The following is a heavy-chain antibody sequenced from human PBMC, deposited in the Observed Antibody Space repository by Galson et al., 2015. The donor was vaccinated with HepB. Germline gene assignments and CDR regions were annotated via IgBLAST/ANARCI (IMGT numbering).Heavy chain of an antibody. J-gene: IGHJ6*03. CDR2: ISYDGSNK. D-gene: IGHD3-3*01. CDR1: GFTFSSYG. CDR3: AKDGITIHKTPQPNYYYYYYMDV. Sequence: SLRLSCAASGFTFSSYGMHWVRQAPGKGLEWVAVISYDGSNKYYADSVKGRFTISRDNSKNTLYLQMNSLRAEDTAVYYCAKDGITIHKTPQPNYYYYYYMDVWGKGTTVTVSS. V-gene: IGHV3-30*18.